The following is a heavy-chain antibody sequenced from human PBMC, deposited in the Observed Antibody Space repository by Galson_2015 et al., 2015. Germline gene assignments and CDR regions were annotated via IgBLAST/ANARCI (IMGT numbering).Heavy chain of an antibody. V-gene: IGHV3-73*01. D-gene: IGHD5-12*01. CDR3: TRHIERMDTVTTEYSGYGFFDH. CDR2: IRAKANNYAT. Sequence: SLRLSCAASGFTFSGSAILWVRQASGKGLEWVGRIRAKANNYATAYAASVKGRFTISRDDSKNTAYLQMNSLKTEDTAVYYCTRHIERMDTVTTEYSGYGFFDHWGQGTLVTVSS. CDR1: GFTFSGSA. J-gene: IGHJ4*02.